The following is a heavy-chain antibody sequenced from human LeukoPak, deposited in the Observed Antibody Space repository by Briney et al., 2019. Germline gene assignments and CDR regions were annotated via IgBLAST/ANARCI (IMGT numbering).Heavy chain of an antibody. CDR3: TTDENESTH. Sequence: GGSLRLSFAGPGFTFSKARMRWGRPAPGEGGEWVGRIKSKTDGGTTDYAAPVKGRFTISRDDSKNTLYLQMNSLKTEDTAVYYCTTDENESTHWGQGTLVTVSS. D-gene: IGHD2-2*01. CDR2: IKSKTDGGTT. J-gene: IGHJ4*02. CDR1: GFTFSKAR. V-gene: IGHV3-15*01.